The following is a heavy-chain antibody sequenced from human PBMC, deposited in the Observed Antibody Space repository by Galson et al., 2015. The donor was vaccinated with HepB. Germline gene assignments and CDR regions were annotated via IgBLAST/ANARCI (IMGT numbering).Heavy chain of an antibody. D-gene: IGHD4-17*01. CDR1: GFTFSNYS. Sequence: SLRLSCAASGFTFSNYSMNWVRQAPGKGLEWVSSISSSRSYIYYADSVKGRFTISRDNAKNSLYLQMNSLRAEDTAVYYCARGAHDYGDLDLEQYGMDVWGQGTTVTVSS. V-gene: IGHV3-21*01. J-gene: IGHJ6*02. CDR2: ISSSRSYI. CDR3: ARGAHDYGDLDLEQYGMDV.